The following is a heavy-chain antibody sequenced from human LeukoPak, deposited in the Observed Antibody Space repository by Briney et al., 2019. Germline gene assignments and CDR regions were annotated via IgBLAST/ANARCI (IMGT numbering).Heavy chain of an antibody. D-gene: IGHD3-10*01. J-gene: IGHJ6*02. V-gene: IGHV4-59*01. CDR2: IYYSGTT. Sequence: SETLSLTCTVSGGSISSYYWSWIRQPPGKGLEWIGYIYYSGTTNYNPSPKSRVTISVDTSKNQFSLKLSSVTAADTAVYFCARSPPGDYGSGEDGMDVWGQGTTVTVSS. CDR1: GGSISSYY. CDR3: ARSPPGDYGSGEDGMDV.